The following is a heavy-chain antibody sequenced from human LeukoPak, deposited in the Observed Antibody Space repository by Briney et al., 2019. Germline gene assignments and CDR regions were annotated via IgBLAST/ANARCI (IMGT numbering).Heavy chain of an antibody. Sequence: SETLSLTCTVSGGSISSYYWSWIRQPPGKGLEWIGYIYYSGSTNYNPSLKSRATISVDTSTNQFSLKLSSVTAADTAVYYCAQLLWFGELSYYFDYWGQGTLVTVSS. CDR1: GGSISSYY. CDR2: IYYSGST. D-gene: IGHD3-10*01. V-gene: IGHV4-59*01. J-gene: IGHJ4*02. CDR3: AQLLWFGELSYYFDY.